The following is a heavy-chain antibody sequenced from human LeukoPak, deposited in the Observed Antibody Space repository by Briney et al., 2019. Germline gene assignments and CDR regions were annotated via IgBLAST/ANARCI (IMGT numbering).Heavy chain of an antibody. Sequence: GGSLRLSCAASGFTFSNAWMFWVRQAPGKGLVWVSHIKGDGTTIAYADSVKGRFTISRDNAESTLYLQLNSLRVDDTAVYYCARGGLPGGFDYWGQGALVTVSS. CDR2: IKGDGTTI. V-gene: IGHV3-74*01. CDR3: ARGGLPGGFDY. J-gene: IGHJ4*02. CDR1: GFTFSNAW. D-gene: IGHD2-15*01.